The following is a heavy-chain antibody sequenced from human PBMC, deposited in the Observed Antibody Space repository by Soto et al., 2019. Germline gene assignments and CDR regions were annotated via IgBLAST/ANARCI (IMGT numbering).Heavy chain of an antibody. Sequence: PGGSLRLSCAASGFTFSSYAMSWVRQAPGKGLEWVSAISGSGGSTYYADSVKGRFTISRDNSKNTLYLQMNSLRAEDTAVYYCAKDPYIPPPYYYDSRPYYFDYWGQGTLVTVSS. CDR2: ISGSGGST. V-gene: IGHV3-23*01. CDR3: AKDPYIPPPYYYDSRPYYFDY. CDR1: GFTFSSYA. J-gene: IGHJ4*02. D-gene: IGHD3-22*01.